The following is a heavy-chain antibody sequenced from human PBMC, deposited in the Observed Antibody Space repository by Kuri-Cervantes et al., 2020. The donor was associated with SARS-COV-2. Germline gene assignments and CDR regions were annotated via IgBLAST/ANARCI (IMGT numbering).Heavy chain of an antibody. V-gene: IGHV5-51*01. CDR3: ARRAPLDFWSGYYTYYFDY. CDR1: GYSFTSYW. CDR2: IYPGDSDT. D-gene: IGHD3-3*01. Sequence: GGSLRLSCKGSGYSFTSYWIGWVRQMPGKGLEWMGIIYPGDSDTRYSPSFQGQVTISADKSISTAYLQWSSLKASDTAMYYCARRAPLDFWSGYYTYYFDYWGQGTLVTVSS. J-gene: IGHJ4*02.